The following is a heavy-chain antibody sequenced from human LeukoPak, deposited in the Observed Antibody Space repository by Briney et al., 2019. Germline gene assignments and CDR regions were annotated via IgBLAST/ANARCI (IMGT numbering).Heavy chain of an antibody. CDR2: ISSSGSTI. CDR3: ARARPILRYSSGWYDFDY. D-gene: IGHD6-19*01. V-gene: IGHV3-11*01. CDR1: GFTFSDYY. Sequence: GGSLRLSCAASGFTFSDYYMSWIRQAPGKGLEWVSYISSSGSTIYYADSVKGRFTISRDNAKNSLYLQMNSPRGEDTAVYYCARARPILRYSSGWYDFDYWGQGTLVTVAS. J-gene: IGHJ4*02.